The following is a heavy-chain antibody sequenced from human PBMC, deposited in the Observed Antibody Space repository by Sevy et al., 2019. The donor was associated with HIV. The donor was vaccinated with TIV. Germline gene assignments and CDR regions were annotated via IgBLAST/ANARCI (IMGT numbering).Heavy chain of an antibody. Sequence: GGSLRLSCAASGFTFSDYDMHWVRQAPGKGLEWVAVMSHDGNYKNHADSVKVRFTISRDNFKNTLYLQMNSLRVEDTAVYFCAREYGGTDYWGQGTLVTVSS. CDR3: AREYGGTDY. V-gene: IGHV3-30*04. CDR1: GFTFSDYD. D-gene: IGHD4-17*01. CDR2: MSHDGNYK. J-gene: IGHJ4*02.